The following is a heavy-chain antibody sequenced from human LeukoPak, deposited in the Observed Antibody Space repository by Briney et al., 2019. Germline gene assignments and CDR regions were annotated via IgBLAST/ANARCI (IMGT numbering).Heavy chain of an antibody. CDR2: IHKDGLHT. CDR1: GFTFNEFW. D-gene: IGHD6-25*01. V-gene: IGHV3-74*01. CDR3: ARESEAAGTYYLDH. Sequence: GGSLRLSCAASGFTFNEFWVHWVRQAPGKGLMWVSRIHKDGLHTWYADSMKGRFTISRDNAENTVYLQLNSLRVEDTAVYYCARESEAAGTYYLDHWGQGNLVTVSS. J-gene: IGHJ4*02.